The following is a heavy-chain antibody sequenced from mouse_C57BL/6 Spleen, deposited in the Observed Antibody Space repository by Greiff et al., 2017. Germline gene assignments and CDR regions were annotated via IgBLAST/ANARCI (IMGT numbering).Heavy chain of an antibody. V-gene: IGHV1-69*01. CDR3: ARSGGNYPDY. CDR1: GYTFTSYW. Sequence: VQLQQPGAELVMPGASVKLSCKASGYTFTSYWMHWVKQRPGQGLEWIGEIDPSDSYTNYNQKFKGKSTLTVDKSSSTAYMQLSSLTSEDSAVYYCARSGGNYPDYWGQGTTRTVSS. J-gene: IGHJ2*01. CDR2: IDPSDSYT. D-gene: IGHD2-14*01.